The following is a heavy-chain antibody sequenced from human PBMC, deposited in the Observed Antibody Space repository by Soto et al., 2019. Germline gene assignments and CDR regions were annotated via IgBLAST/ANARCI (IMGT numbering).Heavy chain of an antibody. V-gene: IGHV4-59*01. CDR2: IYNSGNT. J-gene: IGHJ6*02. CDR3: ARSTSSSYYGLDV. D-gene: IGHD1-26*01. Sequence: QVQLQESGPGLVKPSETLSLTCSVSGGSISSYYWTWIRQPPGKGLEWIGNIYNSGNTNYNPSLKSRVTISLDTSKNQFSLKLTSVTAADTAVYYCARSTSSSYYGLDVWGQGTTVTVSS. CDR1: GGSISSYY.